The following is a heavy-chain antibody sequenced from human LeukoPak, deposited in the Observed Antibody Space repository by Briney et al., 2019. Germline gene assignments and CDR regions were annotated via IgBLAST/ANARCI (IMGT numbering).Heavy chain of an antibody. CDR1: GFTFTSYS. CDR2: ISSSGSTI. J-gene: IGHJ3*02. D-gene: IGHD2-21*01. CDR3: ARDRPYYSYCFDI. V-gene: IGHV3-48*01. Sequence: GGSLRLSCAASGFTFTSYSMNWVRQAPGKGLEWVSYISSSGSTISYADSVKGRLTISRDNAKNSLYLQMNSLRAEDTTVYYCARDRPYYSYCFDIWGQGTMVTVSS.